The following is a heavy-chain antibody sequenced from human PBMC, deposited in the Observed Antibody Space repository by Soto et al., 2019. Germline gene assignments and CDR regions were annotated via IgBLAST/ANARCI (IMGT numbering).Heavy chain of an antibody. Sequence: PSETLSLTCTVSGGSVNSDNFYWSWIRQPPGRGLEWIGYIYYTGSTNYNPSLKSRVTISIDTSRNQFSLKLSSVTAADTAVYYRAREFSNSPEAFDSWGQGSLVTVSS. CDR3: AREFSNSPEAFDS. CDR1: GGSVNSDNFY. V-gene: IGHV4-61*01. D-gene: IGHD6-6*01. J-gene: IGHJ4*02. CDR2: IYYTGST.